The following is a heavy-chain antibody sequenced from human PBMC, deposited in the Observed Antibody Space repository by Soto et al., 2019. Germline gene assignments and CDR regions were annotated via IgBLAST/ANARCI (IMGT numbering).Heavy chain of an antibody. Sequence: QVQLVQSGAEVKKPGSSVKVSCKASGGTFSSYAISWVRQAPGQGLEWMGGIIPIFGTANYAQKFQGRVTITADESTSTAYMELSSLRSEDTAVYYCARGPGPAPYSSSWYFGYWGQGTLVTVSS. CDR2: IIPIFGTA. D-gene: IGHD6-13*01. CDR3: ARGPGPAPYSSSWYFGY. CDR1: GGTFSSYA. J-gene: IGHJ4*02. V-gene: IGHV1-69*01.